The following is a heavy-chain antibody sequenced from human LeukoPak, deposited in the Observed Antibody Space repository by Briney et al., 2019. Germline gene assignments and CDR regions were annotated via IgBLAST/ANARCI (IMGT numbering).Heavy chain of an antibody. V-gene: IGHV4-59*01. CDR1: GGSISSYY. J-gene: IGHJ6*02. Sequence: SETLSLTCTVSGGSISSYYWSWIRQPPGKGLEWIGYIYYSGSTNYNPSLKSRVTISVDTSKNQFSLKLSSVTAADTAVYYCARARWYYDSSGYRSYGMDVWGQGTTVTVSS. CDR3: ARARWYYDSSGYRSYGMDV. CDR2: IYYSGST. D-gene: IGHD3-22*01.